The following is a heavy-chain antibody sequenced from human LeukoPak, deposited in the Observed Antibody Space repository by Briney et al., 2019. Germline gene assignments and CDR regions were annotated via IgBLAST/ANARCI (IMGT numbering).Heavy chain of an antibody. V-gene: IGHV3-11*06. CDR3: ARDSALYSSISFYLDY. D-gene: IGHD6-13*01. J-gene: IGHJ4*02. Sequence: GGSLRLSCAASGFSFGDYYMSWIRQAPGKGLEWVSSIDSSSNYTYYADSVQGRFTISRDNAKKSLSLQVNSLRAEDTAVYYCARDSALYSSISFYLDYWGQGTLVTVSS. CDR1: GFSFGDYY. CDR2: IDSSSNYT.